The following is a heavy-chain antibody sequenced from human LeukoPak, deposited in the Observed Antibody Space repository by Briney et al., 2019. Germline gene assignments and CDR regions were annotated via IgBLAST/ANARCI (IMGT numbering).Heavy chain of an antibody. D-gene: IGHD2-2*01. CDR1: GYTFTSYD. CDR2: MNPNSGNT. Sequence: ASVKVSCKASGYTFTSYDINWVRQATGQGLEWMGWMNPNSGNTGYAQKFQGRVTITRNTSISTAYMELSSLRSEDTAVYYCARDRWRRYQLLGPWRYFDLWGRGTLVTVSS. J-gene: IGHJ2*01. V-gene: IGHV1-8*03. CDR3: ARDRWRRYQLLGPWRYFDL.